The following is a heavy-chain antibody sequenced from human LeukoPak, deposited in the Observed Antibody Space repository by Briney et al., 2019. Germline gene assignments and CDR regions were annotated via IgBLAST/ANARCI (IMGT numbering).Heavy chain of an antibody. CDR2: ISGSGDST. CDR3: AKSRSGWYLFDY. J-gene: IGHJ4*02. Sequence: GRSLRLSCAASGFTFSSYAISWVRQAPGKGLEWVLAISGSGDSTYYADSVKGRFNISRDNSKNTLYLQMNSLRAEHTAVYHCAKSRSGWYLFDYWGQGTLVTVSS. CDR1: GFTFSSYA. D-gene: IGHD6-19*01. V-gene: IGHV3-23*01.